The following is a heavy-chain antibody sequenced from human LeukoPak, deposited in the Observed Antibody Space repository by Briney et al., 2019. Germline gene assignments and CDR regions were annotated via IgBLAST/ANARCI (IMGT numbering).Heavy chain of an antibody. CDR3: ARVSSGGAWDY. J-gene: IGHJ4*02. Sequence: SETLSLTCTVSGGSISSYYWTCIRQPAGKGLEWIGRIYSSGSTNYSPSLKSRVTMSVDTSKNQFSLKVTSVTAADTAVYYCARVSSGGAWDYWGQGALVTVS. V-gene: IGHV4-4*07. CDR1: GGSISSYY. D-gene: IGHD2-21*01. CDR2: IYSSGST.